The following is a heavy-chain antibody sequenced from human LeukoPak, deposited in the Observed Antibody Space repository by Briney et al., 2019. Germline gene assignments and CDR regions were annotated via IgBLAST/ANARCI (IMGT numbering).Heavy chain of an antibody. Sequence: ASVKVSCKASGGTFSNYAIGWVRQAPGQGLEWMGWINPNSGGTNYAQKFQGRVTMTRDTSISTAYMELSRLRSDDTAVYYCARGDSSSWYTQPDYWGQGTLVTVSS. V-gene: IGHV1-2*02. CDR2: INPNSGGT. J-gene: IGHJ4*02. D-gene: IGHD6-13*01. CDR3: ARGDSSSWYTQPDY. CDR1: GGTFSNYA.